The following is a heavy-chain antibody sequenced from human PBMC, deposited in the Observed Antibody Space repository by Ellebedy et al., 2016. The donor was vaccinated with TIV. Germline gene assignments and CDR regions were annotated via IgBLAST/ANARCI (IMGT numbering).Heavy chain of an antibody. Sequence: PGGSLRLSCAASGFTFSSYSMNWVRQAPGKGLEWVSYISSSSSTIYYADPVKARFTISRNNAKNSLYLQMSSLRAEDTAVYYCATGPMVRGDILRKETPNPHFDYWGQGTLVTVSS. J-gene: IGHJ4*02. D-gene: IGHD3-10*01. CDR1: GFTFSSYS. V-gene: IGHV3-48*04. CDR2: ISSSSSTI. CDR3: ATGPMVRGDILRKETPNPHFDY.